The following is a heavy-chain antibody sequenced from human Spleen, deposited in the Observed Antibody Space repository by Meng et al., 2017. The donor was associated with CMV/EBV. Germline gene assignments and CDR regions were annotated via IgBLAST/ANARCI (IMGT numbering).Heavy chain of an antibody. CDR1: GGSISSSSYY. V-gene: IGHV4-39*07. J-gene: IGHJ6*02. CDR2: IYYSGST. D-gene: IGHD2-2*01. Sequence: SETLSLTCTVSGGSISSSSYYWGWIRQPPGKGLEWIGSIYYSGSTYYNPSLKSRVTISVDTSKNQFSLKLSSVTAADTAVYYCARGVVVVPAASGFDYYYYYGMDVWGQGTTVTVSS. CDR3: ARGVVVVPAASGFDYYYYYGMDV.